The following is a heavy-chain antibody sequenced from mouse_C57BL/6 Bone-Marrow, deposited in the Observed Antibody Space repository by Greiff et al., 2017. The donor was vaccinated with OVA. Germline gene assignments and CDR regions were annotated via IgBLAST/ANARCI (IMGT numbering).Heavy chain of an antibody. J-gene: IGHJ4*01. CDR1: GYTFTDYE. CDR3: TRGYSNYYAMDY. Sequence: VQLQQSGAELVRPGASVTLSCKASGYTFTDYEMHWVQQTPVHGLEWIGAIDPETGGTAYNQKFKGKAILTADKSSSPAYMELRSLTSEDSAVYYCTRGYSNYYAMDYWGQGTSVTVSS. CDR2: IDPETGGT. D-gene: IGHD2-5*01. V-gene: IGHV1-15*01.